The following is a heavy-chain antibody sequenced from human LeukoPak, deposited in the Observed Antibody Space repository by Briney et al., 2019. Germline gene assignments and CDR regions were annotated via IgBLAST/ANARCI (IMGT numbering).Heavy chain of an antibody. D-gene: IGHD6-13*01. J-gene: IGHJ4*02. CDR1: GFTFDDYA. CDR2: ISWNSGSI. V-gene: IGHV3-9*01. Sequence: GGSLRLSCAASGFTFDDYAMHWVRQAPGKGLECVSGISWNSGSIGYADSVKGRFTISRDNAKNSLYLQMNSPRAEDTALYYCAKDKWEASSWYRYFDYWRQGTLVTVSS. CDR3: AKDKWEASSWYRYFDY.